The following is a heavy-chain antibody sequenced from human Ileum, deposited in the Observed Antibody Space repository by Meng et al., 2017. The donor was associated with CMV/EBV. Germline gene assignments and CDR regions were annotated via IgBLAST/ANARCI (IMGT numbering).Heavy chain of an antibody. CDR1: GFSFSSYG. Sequence: LRFSCATSGFSFSSYGMTWVRQAPGKGLEWVSCITGSGRRTEYADSVKGRFTISRDMSNNTLYLQMNNLRAEDTAVYYCAKGIAAADSWGQGTLVTVSS. CDR2: ITGSGRRT. J-gene: IGHJ4*02. CDR3: AKGIAAADS. D-gene: IGHD6-13*01. V-gene: IGHV3-23*01.